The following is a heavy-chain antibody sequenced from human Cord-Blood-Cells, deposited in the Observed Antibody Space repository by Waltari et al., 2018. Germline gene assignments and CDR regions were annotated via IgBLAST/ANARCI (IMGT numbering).Heavy chain of an antibody. Sequence: EVQLVESGGGLIQPGGSLRLSCAASGFTVSSNYMSWVRQAPGMVLAVVTVVYGGGRKYDADYGKGRFTISRDNSKITLYLQMSSLGAEDTAVYYCARGGWGRGNGFDPWGQGTLVTVSS. V-gene: IGHV3-53*01. J-gene: IGHJ5*02. CDR2: VYGGGRK. CDR1: GFTVSSNY. D-gene: IGHD3-16*01. CDR3: ARGGWGRGNGFDP.